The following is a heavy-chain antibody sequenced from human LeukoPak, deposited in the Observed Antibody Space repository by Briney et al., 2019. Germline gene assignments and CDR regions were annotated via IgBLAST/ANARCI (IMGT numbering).Heavy chain of an antibody. J-gene: IGHJ4*02. Sequence: GGSLRLSCAASGFTFSSYSMNWVRQAPGKGLEWVSYISSSSSTIYYADSVKGRFTISRDNAKNSLYLQMNSLRAEDTAVYYCARSEAFTMIVVFFDYWGQGTLVTVSS. CDR2: ISSSSSTI. D-gene: IGHD3-22*01. CDR1: GFTFSSYS. V-gene: IGHV3-48*04. CDR3: ARSEAFTMIVVFFDY.